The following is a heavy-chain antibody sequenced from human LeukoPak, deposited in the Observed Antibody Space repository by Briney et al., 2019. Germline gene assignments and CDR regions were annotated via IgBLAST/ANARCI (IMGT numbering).Heavy chain of an antibody. CDR1: GFTFSSYA. D-gene: IGHD2-2*01. V-gene: IGHV3-23*01. CDR2: ISGSGGST. CDR3: ARIGYCSSTSCYPKDY. J-gene: IGHJ4*02. Sequence: GGSLRLSCAASGFTFSSYAMSWVRQAPGKGLEWVSAISGSGGSTYYADSVKGRFTISRDNSKNTLYLQMNSLRAEDTAVYYCARIGYCSSTSCYPKDYWGQGTLVTVSS.